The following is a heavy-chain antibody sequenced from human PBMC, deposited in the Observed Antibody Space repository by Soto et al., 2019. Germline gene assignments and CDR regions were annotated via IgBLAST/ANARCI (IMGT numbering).Heavy chain of an antibody. CDR2: IYYSGST. CDR1: GGSISSYY. J-gene: IGHJ5*01. CDR3: ARSQRQQLVRRNWFDS. V-gene: IGHV4-59*01. Sequence: KPSETLSLTCTVSGGSISSYYWSWIRQPPGKGLEWIGYIYYSGSTNYNPSLKSRVTISVDTSKNQFSLKLSSVTAADTAVYYCARSQRQQLVRRNWFDSWGQGSLVTVSS. D-gene: IGHD6-13*01.